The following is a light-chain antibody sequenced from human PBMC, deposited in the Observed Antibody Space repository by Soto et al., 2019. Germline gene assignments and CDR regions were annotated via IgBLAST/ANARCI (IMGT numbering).Light chain of an antibody. CDR1: QSIAVY. CDR2: GAS. Sequence: EIVLTQSPATLSLSPGERASLSCRASQSIAVYLAWYQQKPGQAPRLLIHGASNRATGIPARFSGSGSGTDFTLTISSLEPEDFAVYYCQHRSNWPTFGQGTKVEIK. V-gene: IGKV3-11*01. J-gene: IGKJ1*01. CDR3: QHRSNWPT.